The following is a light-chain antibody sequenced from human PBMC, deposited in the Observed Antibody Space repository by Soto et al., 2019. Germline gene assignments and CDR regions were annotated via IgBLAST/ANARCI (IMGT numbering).Light chain of an antibody. J-gene: IGLJ1*01. V-gene: IGLV2-23*03. CDR3: CSYAGSSTF. CDR2: EGS. Sequence: QSVLTQPASVSGSPGQSITISCTGTSSDVGSYNLVSWYQQHPGKAPKLMIYEGSKRPSGVSNRFSGSKSGNTASLTISGLQAEGEADYYCCSYAGSSTFFGTGTKVTVL. CDR1: SSDVGSYNL.